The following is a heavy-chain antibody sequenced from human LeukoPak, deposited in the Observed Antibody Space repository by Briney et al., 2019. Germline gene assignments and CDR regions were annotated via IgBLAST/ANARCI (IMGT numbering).Heavy chain of an antibody. CDR1: GFTFSNYW. V-gene: IGHV3-7*03. CDR3: ARVYSTGWSDY. D-gene: IGHD6-19*01. Sequence: PGGSLRLSCAASGFTFSNYWMNWVRQAPGKGLEWVANIKEDGSQKYYVDSVKDRFTISRDNAKNSLYLQMNSLRAEDTAVCYCARVYSTGWSDYWGQGTLVTVSS. J-gene: IGHJ4*02. CDR2: IKEDGSQK.